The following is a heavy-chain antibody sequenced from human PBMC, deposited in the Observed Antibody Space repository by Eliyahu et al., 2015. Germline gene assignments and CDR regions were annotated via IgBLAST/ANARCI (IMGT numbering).Heavy chain of an antibody. D-gene: IGHD2-2*01. V-gene: IGHV3-7*01. CDR1: GFPFRTYW. J-gene: IGHJ4*02. Sequence: EVQLVESGGGLVQPGGSLRLSCAASGFPFRTYWMAWVRQAPGKGLEWVANIKEDGSEKYYLDSVKGRFIISRDNAENSLYLQMNSLRAEDTAVYYCASYCPNTNCYQFAYWGQGTLVTVSS. CDR3: ASYCPNTNCYQFAY. CDR2: IKEDGSEK.